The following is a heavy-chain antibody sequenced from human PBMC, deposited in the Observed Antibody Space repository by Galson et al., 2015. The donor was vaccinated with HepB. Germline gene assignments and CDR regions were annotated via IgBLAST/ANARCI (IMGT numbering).Heavy chain of an antibody. CDR1: GYTFTTYW. J-gene: IGHJ5*02. V-gene: IGHV5-51*03. D-gene: IGHD4-17*01. Sequence: QSGAEVKKPGESLKISCQASGYTFTTYWIGWVRQMPGKGLEWMGVIYAGDSDTTYNPSFEGQVTFSVDTSINTAYLHWTSLKASDTAMYYCARMSGDAHNWFGPWGQGTLVTVSS. CDR2: IYAGDSDT. CDR3: ARMSGDAHNWFGP.